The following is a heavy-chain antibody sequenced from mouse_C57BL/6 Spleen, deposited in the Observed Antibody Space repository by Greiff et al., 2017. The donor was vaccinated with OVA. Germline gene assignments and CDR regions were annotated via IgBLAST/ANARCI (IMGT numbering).Heavy chain of an antibody. CDR1: GFTFSSYG. CDR2: ISSGGSYT. Sequence: VMLVESGGDLVKPGGSLKLSCAASGFTFSSYGMSWVRQTPDKRLEWVATISSGGSYTYYPDSVKGRFTISRDNAKNTLYLQMSSLKSEDTAMYYCARELEFAYWGQGTLVTVSA. V-gene: IGHV5-6*02. J-gene: IGHJ3*01. D-gene: IGHD2-12*01. CDR3: ARELEFAY.